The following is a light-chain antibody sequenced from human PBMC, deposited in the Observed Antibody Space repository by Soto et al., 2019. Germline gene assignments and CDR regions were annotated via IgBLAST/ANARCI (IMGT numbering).Light chain of an antibody. Sequence: QSVLTQPPSASVSPGQSVTISCTGSSSDVGGYNYVSWYQQRPGKVPKVIIYEVTKRPAGVPDRFSGSKSGNTASLTVSGLQAEDEAEYFCSSYANNNNMLVFGTGTKVTVL. CDR3: SSYANNNNMLV. V-gene: IGLV2-8*01. J-gene: IGLJ1*01. CDR2: EVT. CDR1: SSDVGGYNY.